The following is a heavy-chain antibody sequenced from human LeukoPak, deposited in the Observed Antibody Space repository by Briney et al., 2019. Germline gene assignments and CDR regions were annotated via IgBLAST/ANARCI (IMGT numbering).Heavy chain of an antibody. Sequence: SVKVSCKASGGTFSSYAISWVRQAPGKGLEGMGGINPIFGTANYAQKFQGRVTITTDESTSTAYMELSSLRSEDTAVYYCARGPSMDWFDPWGQGTLVTVSS. D-gene: IGHD2-21*01. J-gene: IGHJ5*02. CDR2: INPIFGTA. CDR1: GGTFSSYA. V-gene: IGHV1-69*05. CDR3: ARGPSMDWFDP.